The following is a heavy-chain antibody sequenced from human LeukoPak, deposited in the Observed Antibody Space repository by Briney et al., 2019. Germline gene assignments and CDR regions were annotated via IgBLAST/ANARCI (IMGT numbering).Heavy chain of an antibody. Sequence: PSETLSLTCTVSGGSVSSGSYYWSWIRQPPGKGLEWIGYIYYSGSTNYNPSLKSRVTISVDTSKNQFSLKLSSLTAADTAVYYCARGGMITFGGVIVMGGGYFDYWGQGTLVTVSS. J-gene: IGHJ4*02. CDR3: ARGGMITFGGVIVMGGGYFDY. CDR2: IYYSGST. V-gene: IGHV4-61*01. CDR1: GGSVSSGSYY. D-gene: IGHD3-16*02.